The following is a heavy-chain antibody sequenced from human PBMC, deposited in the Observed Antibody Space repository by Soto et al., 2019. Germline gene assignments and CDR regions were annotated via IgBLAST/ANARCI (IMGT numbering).Heavy chain of an antibody. D-gene: IGHD1-7*01. CDR1: GGTFSSYA. Sequence: QVQLVQSGAEVKKPGSSVKVSCKASGGTFSSYAISWVRQAPGQGLEWMGGIISIFGTANYAQKFQGRVTITADESTSTADMALSSLRAEYTAGYYCARDRNWNYFWFDYWGQGTLVTVSS. V-gene: IGHV1-69*01. J-gene: IGHJ4*02. CDR3: ARDRNWNYFWFDY. CDR2: IISIFGTA.